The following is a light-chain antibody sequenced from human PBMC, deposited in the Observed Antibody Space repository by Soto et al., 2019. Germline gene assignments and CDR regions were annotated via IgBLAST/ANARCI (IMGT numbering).Light chain of an antibody. CDR2: GAS. CDR1: QSVSSN. J-gene: IGKJ2*02. CDR3: QQYNNWPPWT. V-gene: IGKV3-15*01. Sequence: EIVMTXSPATLSVSXXXXATLSCRASQSVSSNLAWYQQKPGQAPRLLIYGASTRATGIPARFSGSRSGTEFTLTISSLQSEDFAVYYCQQYNNWPPWTFGQGTKLEIK.